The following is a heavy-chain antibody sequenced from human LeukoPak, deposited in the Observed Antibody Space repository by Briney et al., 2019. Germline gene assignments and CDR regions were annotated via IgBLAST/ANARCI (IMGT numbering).Heavy chain of an antibody. D-gene: IGHD3-3*01. CDR3: ARDSALYYDLWSVIQGANWFDP. V-gene: IGHV1-46*01. CDR2: INPSGGST. J-gene: IGHJ5*02. Sequence: GASVKVSCKASGYTFTSYYMHWVRQAPGQGLEWMGIINPSGGSTSYAQKFQGRVTMTRDMSTSTVYMELSSLRSEDTAVYYCARDSALYYDLWSVIQGANWFDPWGQGTLVTVSS. CDR1: GYTFTSYY.